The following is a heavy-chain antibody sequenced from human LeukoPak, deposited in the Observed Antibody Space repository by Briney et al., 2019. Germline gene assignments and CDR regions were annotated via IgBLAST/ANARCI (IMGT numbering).Heavy chain of an antibody. CDR3: AIDRVTYDYVWGSYRFVYFDY. CDR1: GYTFTRYG. V-gene: IGHV1-18*01. Sequence: AAVKVSCKASGYTFTRYGISWVRQAPGEGVEGMGWISAYNGNTNYAQKLQGRVTMTTDTSTSTAYMEMRRVRSSDTAVYYSAIDRVTYDYVWGSYRFVYFDYWGQGTLVTVSS. D-gene: IGHD3-16*02. J-gene: IGHJ4*02. CDR2: ISAYNGNT.